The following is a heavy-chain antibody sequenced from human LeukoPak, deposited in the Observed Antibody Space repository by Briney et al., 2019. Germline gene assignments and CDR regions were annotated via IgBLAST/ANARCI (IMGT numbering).Heavy chain of an antibody. CDR2: INPNGGGT. V-gene: IGHV1-2*02. CDR3: ARVGGTRDRLMVYAPFDY. J-gene: IGHJ4*02. D-gene: IGHD2-8*01. CDR1: GYTFTGYY. Sequence: EASAKVSCKASGYTFTGYYMHWVRQAPGQGLEWMGWINPNGGGTNYAQKFQGRVTMTRDTSISTAYMELSRLRSDDTAVYYCARVGGTRDRLMVYAPFDYWGQGTLVTVSS.